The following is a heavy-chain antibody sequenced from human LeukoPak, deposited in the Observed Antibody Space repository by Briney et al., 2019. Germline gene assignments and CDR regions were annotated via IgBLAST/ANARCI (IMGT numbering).Heavy chain of an antibody. Sequence: GRSLRLSCAAAGFTFSSYGMHWVRQAPGKGLEGVAVIWYDGSNKYYADSVKGRFTISRDNSKNTLYLQMNSLRAEDTAVYYCAREGSSGWYFDYWGQGTLVTVSS. CDR3: AREGSSGWYFDY. D-gene: IGHD6-19*01. CDR1: GFTFSSYG. CDR2: IWYDGSNK. V-gene: IGHV3-33*01. J-gene: IGHJ4*02.